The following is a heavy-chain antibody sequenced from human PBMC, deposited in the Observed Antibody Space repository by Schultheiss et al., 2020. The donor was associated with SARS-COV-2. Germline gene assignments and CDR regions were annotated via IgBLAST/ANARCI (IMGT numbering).Heavy chain of an antibody. CDR1: GGSFSGYY. CDR2: INHSGTT. CDR3: ARESIPGL. Sequence: SETLSLTCAVYGGSFSGYYWSWIRLPPGKGLEWIGEINHSGTTNYNSSLKSRVSISLDKPKNQFSLKLGSVTAADTAVYYCARESIPGLWGRGTLVTVSS. J-gene: IGHJ2*01. D-gene: IGHD2-2*02. V-gene: IGHV4-34*01.